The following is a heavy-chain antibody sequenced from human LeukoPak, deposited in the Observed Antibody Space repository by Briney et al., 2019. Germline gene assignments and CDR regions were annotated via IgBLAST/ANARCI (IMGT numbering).Heavy chain of an antibody. CDR3: ARAAFPSIAAPLYYFDY. CDR2: INPNSGGT. J-gene: IGHJ4*02. Sequence: ASVKVSCKASGYTFTGYYMHWVRQAPGQGLEWMGWINPNSGGTNYAQKFQGRVTMTRDTSISTAYMELSRLRSDDTAVYYCARAAFPSIAAPLYYFDYWGQGTLVTVSS. CDR1: GYTFTGYY. V-gene: IGHV1-2*02. D-gene: IGHD6-6*01.